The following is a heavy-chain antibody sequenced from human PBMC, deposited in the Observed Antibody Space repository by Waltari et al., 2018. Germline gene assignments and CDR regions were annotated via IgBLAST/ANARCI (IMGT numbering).Heavy chain of an antibody. Sequence: QVQLQESGPGLVKPSETLSLTCTVSGGSISSYYWSWIRQPAGKRLEWIGRIYTSGSTNYNPSLKSRVTMSVDTSKNQFSLKLSSVTAADTAVYYCARDVNPRLWFGELRADNNWFDPWGQGTLVTVSS. CDR3: ARDVNPRLWFGELRADNNWFDP. CDR2: IYTSGST. J-gene: IGHJ5*02. V-gene: IGHV4-4*07. D-gene: IGHD3-10*01. CDR1: GGSISSYY.